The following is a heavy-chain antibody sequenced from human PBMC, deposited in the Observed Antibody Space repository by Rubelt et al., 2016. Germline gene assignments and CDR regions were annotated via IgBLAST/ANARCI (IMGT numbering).Heavy chain of an antibody. V-gene: IGHV3-21*01. CDR3: AREVTAVAASEFDY. CDR1: GFTFSSCS. Sequence: EVQLVESGGVLVKPGGSLRLSCAASGFTFSSCSMNWVRQAPGKGLEWVSSISSRSSYLYYADSVKGRFTISRDNAKNSLYLQMNSLRAEDTAVYYCAREVTAVAASEFDYWGQGTLVTVSS. CDR2: ISSRSSYL. J-gene: IGHJ4*02. D-gene: IGHD6-19*01.